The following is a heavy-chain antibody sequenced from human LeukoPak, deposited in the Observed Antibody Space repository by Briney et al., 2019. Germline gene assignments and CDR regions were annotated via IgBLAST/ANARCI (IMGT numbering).Heavy chain of an antibody. CDR3: ARASMYFHMDV. CDR2: INLGNGGT. CDR1: GNTFTVYC. V-gene: IGHV1-2*07. D-gene: IGHD2-8*01. Sequence: ASVTVSFTAPGNTFTVYCMHWVRQAPGQGLDWMGGINLGNGGTNYAYKFQHSVTMTRDTSVTTAYLELSSLRSDDAAVYFCARASMYFHMDVWGKGTTVTVSS. J-gene: IGHJ6*04.